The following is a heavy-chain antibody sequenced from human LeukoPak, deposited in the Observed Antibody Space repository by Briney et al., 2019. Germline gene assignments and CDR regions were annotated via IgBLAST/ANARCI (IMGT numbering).Heavy chain of an antibody. CDR1: GFTFSSYA. D-gene: IGHD4-17*01. CDR3: ARLPYGDARYFDY. Sequence: PGGSLRLSCAASGFTFSSYAMSWVRQAPGKGLEWVANIKQDGSEMYYVDSVKGRFTISRDNTKSSLYLHMNSLSAEDTAVYYCARLPYGDARYFDYWGQGTLVTVSS. J-gene: IGHJ4*02. CDR2: IKQDGSEM. V-gene: IGHV3-7*01.